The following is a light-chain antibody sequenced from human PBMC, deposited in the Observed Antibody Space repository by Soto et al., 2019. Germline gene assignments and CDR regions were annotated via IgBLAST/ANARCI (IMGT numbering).Light chain of an antibody. CDR3: QQSDSTPFT. CDR1: QSISSD. V-gene: IGKV1-39*01. CDR2: AAS. J-gene: IGKJ3*01. Sequence: DIQMTQSPSSLSASVGDRVTITCRASQSISSDLNWYQQKPGKAPKLLIYAASSLQSGVPSRFSGSGSGTDFTLTISSLQPEDFATYYCQQSDSTPFTLGPGTKVDIK.